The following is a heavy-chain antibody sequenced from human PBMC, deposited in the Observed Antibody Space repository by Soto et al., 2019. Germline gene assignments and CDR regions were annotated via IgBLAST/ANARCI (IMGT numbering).Heavy chain of an antibody. CDR1: GYTLTELS. V-gene: IGHV1-24*01. J-gene: IGHJ4*02. CDR3: ATERYSYGTAYPPQPDHFDY. D-gene: IGHD5-18*01. CDR2: FDPEDGET. Sequence: QVQLVQSGAEVKKPGASVKVSCKVSGYTLTELSMHWVRQAPGKGLEWMGGFDPEDGETIYAQKFQGRVTMTEDTSTDTAYMELSSLRSEDTAVYYCATERYSYGTAYPPQPDHFDYWGQGTLVTVSS.